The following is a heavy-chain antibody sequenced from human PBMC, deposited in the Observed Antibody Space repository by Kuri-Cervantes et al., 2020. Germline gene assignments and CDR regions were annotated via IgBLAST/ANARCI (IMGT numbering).Heavy chain of an antibody. J-gene: IGHJ4*02. CDR3: ASKVVVAATRDY. CDR1: GFTFSDYY. D-gene: IGHD2-15*01. V-gene: IGHV3-11*04. Sequence: GESLKISCAASGFTFSDYYMSWIRQAPGKGLEWVSYISSSGSTIYYADSVKGRFTISRDNAKNSLYLQMNSLRAEDTAVYYCASKVVVAATRDYWGQGTLVTVSS. CDR2: ISSSGSTI.